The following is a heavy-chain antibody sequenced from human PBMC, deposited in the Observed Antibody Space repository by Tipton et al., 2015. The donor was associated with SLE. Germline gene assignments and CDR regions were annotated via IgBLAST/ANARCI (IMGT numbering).Heavy chain of an antibody. CDR3: ARHGNQDY. Sequence: TLSLTCTVFGGSISSYYWSWIRQPPGKGLEWIGSIYYSGSTYYNPSLKSRVTISVDTSKNQFSLKLSSVTAADTAVYYCARHGNQDYWGQGTLVTVSS. V-gene: IGHV4-39*01. CDR2: IYYSGST. D-gene: IGHD4-23*01. J-gene: IGHJ4*02. CDR1: GGSISSYY.